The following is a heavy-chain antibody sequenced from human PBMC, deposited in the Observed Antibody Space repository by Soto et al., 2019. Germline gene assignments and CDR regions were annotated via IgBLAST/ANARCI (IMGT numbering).Heavy chain of an antibody. CDR3: ARDKAQHYDDSSGD. CDR2: IAYDGSTK. V-gene: IGHV3-33*01. CDR1: GFTFSNYG. J-gene: IGHJ4*02. D-gene: IGHD3-22*01. Sequence: QVQLVESGGGVVQPGTSLRLSCAASGFTFSNYGMHWVRQAPGKGLEWVAVIAYDGSTKYYADSMKGRFTISRDNSKNTLYLQINSLRAEDTALYYCARDKAQHYDDSSGDWGQGTLVTVSS.